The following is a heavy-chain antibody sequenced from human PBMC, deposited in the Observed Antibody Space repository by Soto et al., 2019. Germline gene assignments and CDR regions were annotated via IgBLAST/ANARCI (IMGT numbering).Heavy chain of an antibody. V-gene: IGHV4-59*01. CDR1: GGSISSYY. CDR3: AREGFHYFDY. CDR2: IYYSGST. Sequence: QVQLQESGPGLVKPSETLSLTCTVSGGSISSYYWSWIRQPPGKGLEWIGYIYYSGSTNYNPSLTSRVSISVDTSKNQFSLKLSSVTAADTAVYYCAREGFHYFDYWGQGTLVTVSS. J-gene: IGHJ4*02.